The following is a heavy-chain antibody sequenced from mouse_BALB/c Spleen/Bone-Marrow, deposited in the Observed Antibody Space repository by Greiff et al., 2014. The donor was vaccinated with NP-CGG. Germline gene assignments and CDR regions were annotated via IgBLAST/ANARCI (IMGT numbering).Heavy chain of an antibody. D-gene: IGHD2-4*01. CDR1: GYSFISYW. Sequence: EVQLQQSGTVLARPGASVKMSCKASGYSFISYWMHWVKQRPGQGLEWIGAIYPGNSDASYNQKVKGKAKLTAVTSASTAYMELISQTNESSAVYYGTRGGVYDYDGRFAYWGQGTLVTVSA. V-gene: IGHV1-5*01. CDR2: IYPGNSDA. CDR3: TRGGVYDYDGRFAY. J-gene: IGHJ3*01.